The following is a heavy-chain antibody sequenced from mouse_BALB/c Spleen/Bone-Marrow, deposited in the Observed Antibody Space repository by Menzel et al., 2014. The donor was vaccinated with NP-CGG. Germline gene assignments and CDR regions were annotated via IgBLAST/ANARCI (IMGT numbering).Heavy chain of an antibody. D-gene: IGHD1-2*01. CDR1: AYSITSGYG. CDR2: IHYSGST. CDR3: AREARTTARFAY. V-gene: IGHV3-1*02. J-gene: IGHJ3*01. Sequence: EVQLVESGPVLVKPSQSLSLTCTVTAYSITSGYGWHWIRQFPGNKLEWIGYIHYSGSTHYNPSLKSRISITRDTSKNQFFLQLNSVTTEDTATYYCAREARTTARFAYWGQGTLVTVSA.